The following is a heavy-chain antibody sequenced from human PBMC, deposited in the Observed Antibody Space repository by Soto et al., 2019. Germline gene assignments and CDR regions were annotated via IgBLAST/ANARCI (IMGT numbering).Heavy chain of an antibody. V-gene: IGHV3-23*01. D-gene: IGHD3-9*01. Sequence: LRLSCAASGFSFSDFGMTWVRQAPGKGLEWVSTIHREGTNTHYAGSVKGRFTISRDNSKDALYLEMNSLRAEDTAIYFCAKDPSTGSADFWGQGTLVTVYS. J-gene: IGHJ4*02. CDR3: AKDPSTGSADF. CDR1: GFSFSDFG. CDR2: IHREGTNT.